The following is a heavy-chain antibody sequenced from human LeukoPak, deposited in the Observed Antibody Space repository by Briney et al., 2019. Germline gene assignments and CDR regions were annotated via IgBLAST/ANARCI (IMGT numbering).Heavy chain of an antibody. CDR2: IYHRGST. J-gene: IGHJ4*02. Sequence: SETLSLTCTVSGGSIDSRSYYWDWIRQAPGKGLEWIGTIYHRGSTEYNPSLKSRVAIFVDTAKNQFSLILPSVAAADTAVYYCARRSEFDNTHYHYFDYWGQGALVTVSS. CDR3: ARRSEFDNTHYHYFDY. V-gene: IGHV4-39*01. CDR1: GGSIDSRSYY. D-gene: IGHD2-15*01.